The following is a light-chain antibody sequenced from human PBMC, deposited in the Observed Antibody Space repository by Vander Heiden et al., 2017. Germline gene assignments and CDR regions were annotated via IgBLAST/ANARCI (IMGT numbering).Light chain of an antibody. CDR2: LGS. J-gene: IGKJ5*01. CDR1: QSLLQSDGYSY. Sequence: FLMPQSPLSLSVTPGESAASSGRSSQSLLQSDGYSYLAWYLQKPGQAPQLLIYLGSNRASGVPDRFSGSGSGTDFTLNISRVEAEDVGVYYCLQDGKTPVTFGQGTRLEIK. CDR3: LQDGKTPVT. V-gene: IGKV2-28*01.